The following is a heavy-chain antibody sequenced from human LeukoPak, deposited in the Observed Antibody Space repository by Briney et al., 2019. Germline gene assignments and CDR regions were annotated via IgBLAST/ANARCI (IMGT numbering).Heavy chain of an antibody. CDR3: ARGEYCSGGSCYYWFDP. J-gene: IGHJ5*02. CDR2: INHSGST. V-gene: IGHV4-34*01. CDR1: GGSFSGYY. D-gene: IGHD2-15*01. Sequence: SETLSLTCAVYGGSFSGYYWSRIRQPPGKGLEWIGEINHSGSTNYNPSLKSRVTISVDTSKNQFSLKLSSVTAADTAVYYCARGEYCSGGSCYYWFDPWGQGTLVTVSS.